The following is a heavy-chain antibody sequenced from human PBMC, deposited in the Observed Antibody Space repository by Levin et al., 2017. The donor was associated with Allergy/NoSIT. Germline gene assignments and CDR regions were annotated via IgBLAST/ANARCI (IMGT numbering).Heavy chain of an antibody. V-gene: IGHV1-18*01. D-gene: IGHD3-10*01. CDR1: GYTSTSYD. J-gene: IGHJ4*02. CDR3: ARDQSHYGRFDS. CDR2: ISSNSGVT. Sequence: ASVKVSYTASGYTSTSYDISWVRQVPGQGPEWLGWISSNSGVTNYARNFLGRLTISADTSTTTAYIELTGLTSDDTAVYYCARDQSHYGRFDSWGQGTLVTVSS.